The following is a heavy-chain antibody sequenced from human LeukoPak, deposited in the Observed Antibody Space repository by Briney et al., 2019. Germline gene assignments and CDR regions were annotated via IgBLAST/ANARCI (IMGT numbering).Heavy chain of an antibody. D-gene: IGHD6-6*01. CDR2: IYYSGST. CDR3: ARAYSGSLDI. CDR1: GGSISSYY. Sequence: SETLSLTCTVSGGSISSYYWSWIRQPPGKGLEWVGYIYYSGSTNYNPSLKSRVTISVDTSKNQFSLKLSSVTAADTAVYYCARAYSGSLDIWGQGTMVTVSS. J-gene: IGHJ3*02. V-gene: IGHV4-59*01.